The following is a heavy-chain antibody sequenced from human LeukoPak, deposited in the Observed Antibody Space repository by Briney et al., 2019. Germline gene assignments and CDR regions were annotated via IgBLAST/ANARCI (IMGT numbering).Heavy chain of an antibody. V-gene: IGHV1-2*02. CDR3: ARDLDWFGPKTGTSSPFDY. CDR2: INPNSGGT. Sequence: ASVKVSCKASGYTFTGYYMHWVRQAPGQGLEWMGWINPNSGGTNYAQKFQGRVTMTRDTSISTAYMELSRLRSDDTAVYYCARDLDWFGPKTGTSSPFDYWGQGTLVTVSS. D-gene: IGHD3/OR15-3a*01. J-gene: IGHJ4*02. CDR1: GYTFTGYY.